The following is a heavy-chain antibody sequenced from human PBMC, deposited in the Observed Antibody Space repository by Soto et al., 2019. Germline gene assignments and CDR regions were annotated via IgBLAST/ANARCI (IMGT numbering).Heavy chain of an antibody. CDR3: AKDRCSSTSCYLELDY. V-gene: IGHV3-30*18. J-gene: IGHJ4*02. D-gene: IGHD2-2*01. CDR2: ISYDGSNK. Sequence: QVQLVESGGGVVQPGRSLRLSCAASGFTFSSYGMHWVRQAPGKGLEWVAVISYDGSNKYYADSVKGRFTISRDNSKXXXXXXXXXXXAEDTAVYYCAKDRCSSTSCYLELDYWGQGTLVTVSS. CDR1: GFTFSSYG.